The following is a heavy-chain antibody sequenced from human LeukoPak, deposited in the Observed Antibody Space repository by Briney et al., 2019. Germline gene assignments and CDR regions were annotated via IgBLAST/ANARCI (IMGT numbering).Heavy chain of an antibody. CDR3: ARMGYSSSPYYFDY. CDR1: GGSISSSNW. V-gene: IGHV4-4*02. D-gene: IGHD6-6*01. Sequence: ETLSLTCAVSGGSISSSNWWSWVRQPPGKGLEWIGEIYHSGSTNYNPSLKSRVTISVDKSKNQFSLKLSSVTAADTAVYYRARMGYSSSPYYFDYWGQGTLVTVSS. CDR2: IYHSGST. J-gene: IGHJ4*02.